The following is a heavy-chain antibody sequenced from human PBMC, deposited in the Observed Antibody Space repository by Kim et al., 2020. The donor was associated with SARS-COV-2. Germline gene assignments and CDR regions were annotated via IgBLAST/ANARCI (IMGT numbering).Heavy chain of an antibody. CDR2: MNPNSGNT. CDR3: ARGRAAAGTYYYYGMDV. Sequence: ASVKVSCKASGYTFTSYDINWVRQATGQGLEWMGWMNPNSGNTGYAQKFQGRVTMTRNTSISTAYMELSSLRSEDTAVYYYARGRAAAGTYYYYGMDVWGQGTTVTVSS. D-gene: IGHD6-13*01. CDR1: GYTFTSYD. J-gene: IGHJ6*02. V-gene: IGHV1-8*01.